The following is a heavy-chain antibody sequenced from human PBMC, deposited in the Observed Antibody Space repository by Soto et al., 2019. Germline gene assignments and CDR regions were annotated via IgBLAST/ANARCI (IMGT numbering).Heavy chain of an antibody. CDR1: GFNFPNYA. CDR2: NSGSGDHI. CDR3: PQSGSSRPNFAYQMDV. D-gene: IGHD5-12*01. J-gene: IGHJ6*02. V-gene: IGHV3-23*01. Sequence: EVQLLESGGGLVQPGGSLRLSCEASGFNFPNYAMSWVRQAPGKGLEWVSANSGSGDHIYYADSVKGHFTISRDNSKNSLFLQMNSLRSKDTAVYYCPQSGSSRPNFAYQMDVWGQGTTVTVS.